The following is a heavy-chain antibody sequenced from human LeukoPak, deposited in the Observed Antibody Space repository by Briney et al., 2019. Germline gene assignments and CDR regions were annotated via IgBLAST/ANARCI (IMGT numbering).Heavy chain of an antibody. CDR1: GGSISTYY. CDR2: IYYSGST. J-gene: IGHJ4*02. CDR3: ARTYYYDSSGYYTLEYYFDY. Sequence: SETLSLTCTVSGGSISTYYWSWIRQPPGKGLEWIGYIYYSGSTNYNPSLKSRVTISVDTSKNQFSLKLSSVTAADTAVYYCARTYYYDSSGYYTLEYYFDYWGQGTLVTVSS. D-gene: IGHD3-22*01. V-gene: IGHV4-59*01.